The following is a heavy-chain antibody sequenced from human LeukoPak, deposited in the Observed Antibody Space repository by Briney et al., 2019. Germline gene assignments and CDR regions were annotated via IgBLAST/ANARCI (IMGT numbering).Heavy chain of an antibody. D-gene: IGHD4-17*01. Sequence: PGGSLRLSCAASGFTFSSYGMHWVRPAPGKGLEWVAVISYHGSNKYYADSVKGRFTISRDNSKNTLYLQMNSLRAEDTAVYYCAKIPYGDYVLDYYYYMDVWGKGTTVTISS. J-gene: IGHJ6*03. V-gene: IGHV3-30*18. CDR2: ISYHGSNK. CDR3: AKIPYGDYVLDYYYYMDV. CDR1: GFTFSSYG.